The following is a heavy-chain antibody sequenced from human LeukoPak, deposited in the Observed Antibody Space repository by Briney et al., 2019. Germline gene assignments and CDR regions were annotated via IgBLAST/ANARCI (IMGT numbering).Heavy chain of an antibody. Sequence: SETLSLTCAVYGGSFSGYYWSWIRQPPGKGLEWIGEINHSGSTNYNPSLKSRVTISVDTSKNQFSLKLSSVTAADTAVYYCARRPFIVVVPAAMSPFDYWGQGTLVTVSS. V-gene: IGHV4-34*01. CDR2: INHSGST. CDR3: ARRPFIVVVPAAMSPFDY. J-gene: IGHJ4*02. CDR1: GGSFSGYY. D-gene: IGHD2-2*01.